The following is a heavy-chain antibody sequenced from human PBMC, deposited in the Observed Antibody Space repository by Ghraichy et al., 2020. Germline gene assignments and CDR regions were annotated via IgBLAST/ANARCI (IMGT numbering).Heavy chain of an antibody. CDR1: GFTVTSNY. J-gene: IGHJ4*02. CDR2: IYSGGST. D-gene: IGHD3-3*01. V-gene: IGHV3-66*01. Sequence: GESLNISCAASGFTVTSNYMTWVRQAPGKGLEWVSIIYSGGSTYYADSVKGRFTISRDNSENTMYLQMNSLRAEDTTVYYCARATYYDFWSGYWPDDYWGQGTLVTVSS. CDR3: ARATYYDFWSGYWPDDY.